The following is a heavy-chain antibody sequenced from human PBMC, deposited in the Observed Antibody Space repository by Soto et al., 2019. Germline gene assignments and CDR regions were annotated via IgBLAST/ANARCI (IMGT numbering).Heavy chain of an antibody. D-gene: IGHD3-3*01. CDR2: IYYSGST. V-gene: IGHV4-39*01. CDR1: GGSISSSSYY. Sequence: QLQLQESGPGLVKPSETLSLTCTVSGGSISSSSYYWGWIRQPPGKGLEWIGSIYYSGSTYYNPSLKRRVTISVDTSKNQFSLKLSSVTAADTAVYYCARSGFLEWLFQGNWFDPWGQGTLVTVSS. CDR3: ARSGFLEWLFQGNWFDP. J-gene: IGHJ5*02.